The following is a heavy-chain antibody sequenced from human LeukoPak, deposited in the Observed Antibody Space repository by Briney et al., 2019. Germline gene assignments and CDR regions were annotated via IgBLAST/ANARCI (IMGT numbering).Heavy chain of an antibody. CDR2: ISTYNGNT. Sequence: GASVKVSCKASGYTFTSYGISWVRQAPGQGLEWMGWISTYNGNTNYAQKLQGRVTMTTDTSTNTAYMELRSLRSDDTAVYYCARDFRVTMVNYMDVWGKGTTVTVSS. V-gene: IGHV1-18*01. CDR3: ARDFRVTMVNYMDV. J-gene: IGHJ6*03. D-gene: IGHD3-10*01. CDR1: GYTFTSYG.